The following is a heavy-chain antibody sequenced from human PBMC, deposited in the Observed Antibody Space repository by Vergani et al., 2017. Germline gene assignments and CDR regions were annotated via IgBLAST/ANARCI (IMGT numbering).Heavy chain of an antibody. Sequence: QVQLVQSGAEVKKPGASVKVSCKASGYTFTSYAMHWVRQAPGQRLEWMGWINAGNGNTKYSQKFQGRVTITRDTSASTAYMELSSLRSEDTAVYYCARERSPLAYCGGDCYSYGCWGQGTLVTVSS. V-gene: IGHV1-3*01. CDR3: ARERSPLAYCGGDCYSYGC. J-gene: IGHJ4*02. CDR2: INAGNGNT. CDR1: GYTFTSYA. D-gene: IGHD2-21*01.